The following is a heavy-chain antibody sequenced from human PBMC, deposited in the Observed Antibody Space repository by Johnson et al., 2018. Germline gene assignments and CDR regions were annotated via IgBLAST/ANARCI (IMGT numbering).Heavy chain of an antibody. V-gene: IGHV3-7*01. J-gene: IGHJ3*02. CDR1: GFTFSSYW. Sequence: VQLVESGGGLVQPGGSLRLSCAASGFTFSSYWMSWVRQAPGKGLEWVANIKQDGSEKYYVDSVKGRFTISRDNAKNSLYLQMNSLRAEDTAGYYCARELYCGGDCYGSAFDIWGQGTMVTVSS. CDR3: ARELYCGGDCYGSAFDI. CDR2: IKQDGSEK. D-gene: IGHD2-21*02.